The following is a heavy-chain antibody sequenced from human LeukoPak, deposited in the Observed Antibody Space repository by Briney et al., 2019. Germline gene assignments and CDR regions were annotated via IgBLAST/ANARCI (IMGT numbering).Heavy chain of an antibody. CDR1: GDFITAYY. CDR2: VYYTGST. D-gene: IGHD7-27*01. V-gene: IGHV4-59*01. CDR3: ASNTGTVFDY. J-gene: IGHJ4*02. Sequence: ASETLSLTCTVSGDFITAYYWSWIRQPPGKGLEWIGYVYYTGSTEYNPSLRSRVTISLEMSKHPFSLDLTSVTAADTAVYYCASNTGTVFDYWGQGALVTVSS.